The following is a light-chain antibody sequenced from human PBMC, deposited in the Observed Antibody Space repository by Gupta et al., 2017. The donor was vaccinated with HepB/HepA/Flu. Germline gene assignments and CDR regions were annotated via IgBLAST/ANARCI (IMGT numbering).Light chain of an antibody. CDR1: SSNIGAGYD. Sequence: QSVLTQPLSVSGAPGQRVTISCPGSSSNIGAGYDVHWYQQLPGTAPKLLIYVNNNRPSGVPDRFSGSKSGTSASLAITGLQAADEANYYCQSYDRSLMTTVFGGGTKLTVL. CDR3: QSYDRSLMTTV. V-gene: IGLV1-40*01. J-gene: IGLJ3*02. CDR2: VNN.